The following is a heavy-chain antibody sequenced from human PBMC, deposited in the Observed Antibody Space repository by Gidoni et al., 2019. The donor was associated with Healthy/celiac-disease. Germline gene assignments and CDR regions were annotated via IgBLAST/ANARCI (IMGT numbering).Heavy chain of an antibody. V-gene: IGHV4-4*02. D-gene: IGHD2-2*01. CDR1: AGSISSRNW. CDR3: ARRPWDIVVVPAAAHDY. Sequence: QVQLQESGPGLVKPSGTLSLTCAVSAGSISSRNWLSWVRQPPGKGLEWIGEIYNSRSTNYNPSLKSRVTISVDKSKNQFSLKLSSVTAADTAVYYCARRPWDIVVVPAAAHDYWGQGTLVTVSS. CDR2: IYNSRST. J-gene: IGHJ4*02.